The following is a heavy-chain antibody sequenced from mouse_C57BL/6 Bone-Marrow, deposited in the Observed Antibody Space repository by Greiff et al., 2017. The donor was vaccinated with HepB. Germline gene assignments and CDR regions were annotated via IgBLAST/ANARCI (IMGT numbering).Heavy chain of an antibody. D-gene: IGHD1-1*02. CDR2: ILPGGGST. J-gene: IGHJ3*01. CDR3: AGGTPFAY. CDR1: GYTFTSYW. Sequence: VQLQQSGAELVRPGTSVKLSCKASGYTFTSYWIEWVKQRPGHGLEWIGEILPGGGSTNYNEKFKGKATFTADTSSNTAYMQLSSLTPEDSAIYDVAGGTPFAYWGQGTLVTVSA. V-gene: IGHV1-9*01.